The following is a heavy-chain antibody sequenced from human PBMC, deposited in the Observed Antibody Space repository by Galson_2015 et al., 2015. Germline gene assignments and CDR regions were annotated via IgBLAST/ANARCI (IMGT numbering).Heavy chain of an antibody. D-gene: IGHD2-15*01. CDR1: GYTFTGYA. J-gene: IGHJ4*02. CDR2: INAGNGNT. CDR3: AGRYCSGGSCYGTYFDY. Sequence: SVKVSCKASGYTFTGYAMHWVRQAPGQRLEWMGWINAGNGNTKYSQKFQGRVTITRDTSASTAYMELSSLRSEDTAVYYCAGRYCSGGSCYGTYFDYWGQGTLVTVSS. V-gene: IGHV1-3*01.